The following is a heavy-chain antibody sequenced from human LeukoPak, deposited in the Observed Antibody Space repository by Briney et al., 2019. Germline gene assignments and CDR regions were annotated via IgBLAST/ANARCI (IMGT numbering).Heavy chain of an antibody. CDR1: GGSVESGGYY. CDR3: ARGPSNRFASIRYSPRVWYFDL. CDR2: IYHTGST. Sequence: PSETLSLTCTVSGGSVESGGYYWTWIRQLPGKGLEWIGYIYHTGSTFYNPSLKSRVTISVDTSKNQFSLKLSSVTAADTAVYYCARGPSNRFASIRYSPRVWYFDLWAVAPWSLSPQ. V-gene: IGHV4-31*03. D-gene: IGHD1-14*01. J-gene: IGHJ2*01.